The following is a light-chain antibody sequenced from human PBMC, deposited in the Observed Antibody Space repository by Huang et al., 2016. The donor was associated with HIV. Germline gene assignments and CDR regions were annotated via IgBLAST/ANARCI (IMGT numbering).Light chain of an antibody. CDR3: MRTTRLYT. J-gene: IGKJ2*01. V-gene: IGKV2-24*01. CDR1: QSLVHSSDGNTD. Sequence: EIVMTQTPLSSPVTLGQPASISCRSSQSLVHSSDGNTDLSWLLQRPGQPPRLLIYQVSKRIAGVPDRFSGSGAGTTFTLKISRVEADDVGVYYCMRTTRLYTFGQGTKLEI. CDR2: QVS.